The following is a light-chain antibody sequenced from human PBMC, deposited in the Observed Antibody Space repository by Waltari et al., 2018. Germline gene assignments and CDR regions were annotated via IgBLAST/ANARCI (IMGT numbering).Light chain of an antibody. Sequence: QSVLTQPPSASGTPGQRVTISCSGSSSNIGSNTVNWYQYPPGTAPKLLFYENSQRPSGVPDRFSGSKSGTSASLAISGLQSDDEADYYCATWDASLNGRVFGGGTKLTVL. CDR2: ENS. J-gene: IGLJ3*02. CDR3: ATWDASLNGRV. V-gene: IGLV1-44*01. CDR1: SSNIGSNT.